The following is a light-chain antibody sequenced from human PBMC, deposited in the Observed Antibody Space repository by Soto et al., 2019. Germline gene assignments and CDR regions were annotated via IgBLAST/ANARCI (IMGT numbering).Light chain of an antibody. CDR1: QSISSW. V-gene: IGKV1-5*03. Sequence: DIQMTQSPSTLSASVGHMVTITCRASQSISSWLAWYQQKPGKAPNLLIYKASSLESGVPSSLSGSGSGTEFPLTISSMKPDDFATYYCQQYNNYSTFGHGTQVDIK. J-gene: IGKJ1*01. CDR3: QQYNNYST. CDR2: KAS.